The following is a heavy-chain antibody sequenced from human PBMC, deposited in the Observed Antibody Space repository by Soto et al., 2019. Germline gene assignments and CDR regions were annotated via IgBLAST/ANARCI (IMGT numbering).Heavy chain of an antibody. CDR1: GFTFSDYW. CDR3: ARGTVTPGLDY. Sequence: EVQLVESGGGLVQPGGSLRLSCAASGFTFSDYWMNWLRQAPGKGLEWMANIKEDGSEKYYVDSVRGRFTISRDNAKNSLYLQMNSLRADDTAVYYCARGTVTPGLDYWGQGTLVTVSS. J-gene: IGHJ4*02. D-gene: IGHD4-17*01. CDR2: IKEDGSEK. V-gene: IGHV3-7*04.